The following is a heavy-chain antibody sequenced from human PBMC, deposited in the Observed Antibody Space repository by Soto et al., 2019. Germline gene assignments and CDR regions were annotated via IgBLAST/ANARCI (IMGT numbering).Heavy chain of an antibody. V-gene: IGHV3-7*01. CDR2: IKQDGSEK. CDR1: GFTFSSYW. Sequence: EVQLVESGGGLVQPGGSLRLSCAASGFTFSSYWMSWVRQAPGKGLEWVANIKQDGSEKYYVDSVKGRFTISRDNAKNSLYLQMNSLRAEDTAVYYCARGPRSVATDYYYYYYMDVWGKGTTVTVSS. CDR3: ARGPRSVATDYYYYYYMDV. J-gene: IGHJ6*03. D-gene: IGHD5-12*01.